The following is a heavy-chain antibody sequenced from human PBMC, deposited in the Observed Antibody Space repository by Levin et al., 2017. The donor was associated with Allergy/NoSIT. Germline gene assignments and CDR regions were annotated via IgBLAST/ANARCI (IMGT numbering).Heavy chain of an antibody. J-gene: IGHJ6*03. CDR1: GGSINSGSHY. CDR2: IFNSGST. D-gene: IGHD3-10*01. V-gene: IGHV4-61*02. CDR3: VRLARPMVRGGTFYMDV. Sequence: SETLSLTCTVSGGSINSGSHYWSWIRQPAGKGLEWIGRIFNSGSTNYNPSLKSRVSMGYDTSRNQISLRVNSATAADTAVYYCVRLARPMVRGGTFYMDVWGEGATVTVSS.